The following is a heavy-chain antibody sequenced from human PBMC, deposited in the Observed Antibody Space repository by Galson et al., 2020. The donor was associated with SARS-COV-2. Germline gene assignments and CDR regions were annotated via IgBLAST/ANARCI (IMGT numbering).Heavy chain of an antibody. CDR2: IWYDGSNK. D-gene: IGHD1-26*01. CDR3: ARDLVGTGEMDY. Sequence: GGSLRLSCAASGFTFSSYGMHWVRQAPGKGLEWVAVIWYDGSNKYYADSVKGLFTISRDNSKNTLYLQMNSLRAEDTAVYYCARDLVGTGEMDYWGQGTLFTVSS. V-gene: IGHV3-33*01. CDR1: GFTFSSYG. J-gene: IGHJ4*02.